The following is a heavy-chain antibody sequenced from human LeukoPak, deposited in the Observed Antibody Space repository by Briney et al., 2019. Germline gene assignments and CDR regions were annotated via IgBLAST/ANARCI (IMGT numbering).Heavy chain of an antibody. J-gene: IGHJ4*02. Sequence: GGSLRLSCAASGFTFYDYAMYWVREAPGKGLECVSGISWNSGGVGFADSVKGRFTISRDNAKNSLYLQMNSVRAEDTALYYCAKAGYSDGVLDYWGQGTLVTVSS. CDR3: AKAGYSDGVLDY. CDR2: ISWNSGGV. CDR1: GFTFYDYA. D-gene: IGHD5-18*01. V-gene: IGHV3-9*01.